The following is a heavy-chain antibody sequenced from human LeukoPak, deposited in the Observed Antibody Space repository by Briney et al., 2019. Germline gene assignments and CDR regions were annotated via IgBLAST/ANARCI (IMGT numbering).Heavy chain of an antibody. CDR1: GGSLSSYY. CDR3: ARAAYDSSGYYYVADY. CDR2: IYSSGST. Sequence: SETLSLTCTVSGGSLSSYYWSWIRQPAGKGLEWIGRIYSSGSTNYNPSLTSRVTMSVDTSKNQLSLKLSSVTAADTAVYYCARAAYDSSGYYYVADYWGQGTLVTVSS. J-gene: IGHJ4*02. V-gene: IGHV4-4*07. D-gene: IGHD3-22*01.